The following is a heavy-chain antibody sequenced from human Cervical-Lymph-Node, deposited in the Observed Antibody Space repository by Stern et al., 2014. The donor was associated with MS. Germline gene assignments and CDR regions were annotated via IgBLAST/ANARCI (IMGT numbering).Heavy chain of an antibody. J-gene: IGHJ4*02. CDR2: IYPGDPEP. V-gene: IGHV5-51*03. Sequence: VQLAESGAELKKPGESLRISCKGSGYSLTNTWIGWVRQMPGKGLEWIGTIYPGDPEPRYSPSFQGQVTISPDKSINTAYLQWSSLKASDAAMYYCARGRGIALRPDYWGQGTLVTVSS. CDR3: ARGRGIALRPDY. CDR1: GYSLTNTW. D-gene: IGHD6-13*01.